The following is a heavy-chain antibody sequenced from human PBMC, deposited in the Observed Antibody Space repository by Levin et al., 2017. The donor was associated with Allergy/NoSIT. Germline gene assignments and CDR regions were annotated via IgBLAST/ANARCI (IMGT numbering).Heavy chain of an antibody. V-gene: IGHV3-33*01. CDR3: AREHSLLWFGKTDAFDI. J-gene: IGHJ3*02. D-gene: IGHD3-10*01. CDR2: IWYDGSNK. Sequence: HAGGSLRLSCAASGFTFSSYGMHWVRQAPGKGLEWVAVIWYDGSNKYYADSVKGRFTISRDNSKNTLYLQMNSLRAEDTAVYYCAREHSLLWFGKTDAFDIWGQGTMVTVSS. CDR1: GFTFSSYG.